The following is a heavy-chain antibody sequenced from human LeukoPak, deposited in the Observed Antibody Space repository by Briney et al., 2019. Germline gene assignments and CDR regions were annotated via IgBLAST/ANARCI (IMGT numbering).Heavy chain of an antibody. V-gene: IGHV3-30*04. J-gene: IGHJ6*04. Sequence: PGRSLRFSCAASGFTFSSYAMHWVRQAPGKGLEWVAVISYDGSNKYYADSVKGRFTISRDNSKNTLYLQMNSLRAEDTAVYYCARDITMVRGRYYYYGMDVWGKGTTVTVSS. CDR2: ISYDGSNK. D-gene: IGHD3-10*01. CDR1: GFTFSSYA. CDR3: ARDITMVRGRYYYYGMDV.